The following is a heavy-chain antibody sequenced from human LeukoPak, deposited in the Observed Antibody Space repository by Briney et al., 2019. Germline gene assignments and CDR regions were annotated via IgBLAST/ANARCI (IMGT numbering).Heavy chain of an antibody. Sequence: GGSLRLSCAASGFSFSLYWMHWVRQTPGKGLVWVSRLNSDGSVTSYADSVKGRFTISRDNAKNTLYLEMNSLRAADTAVYYCVREYCGGDCYTDFWGQGTLVTVSS. D-gene: IGHD2-21*02. CDR1: GFSFSLYW. V-gene: IGHV3-74*01. CDR3: VREYCGGDCYTDF. CDR2: LNSDGSVT. J-gene: IGHJ4*02.